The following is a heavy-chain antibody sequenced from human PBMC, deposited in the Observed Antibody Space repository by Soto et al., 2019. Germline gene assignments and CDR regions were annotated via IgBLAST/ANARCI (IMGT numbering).Heavy chain of an antibody. J-gene: IGHJ6*02. Sequence: ASVKVSCKASGYTFTSYDINWVRQATGQGFEYLGWMNPNSGNTGYVKKFQGRVTMTRDTSMSTAYMEPSSLRSEDTAVYYCARDRNSYGYVVFYGMDVWGQGTTVTVSS. CDR1: GYTFTSYD. CDR2: MNPNSGNT. V-gene: IGHV1-8*01. CDR3: ARDRNSYGYVVFYGMDV. D-gene: IGHD5-18*01.